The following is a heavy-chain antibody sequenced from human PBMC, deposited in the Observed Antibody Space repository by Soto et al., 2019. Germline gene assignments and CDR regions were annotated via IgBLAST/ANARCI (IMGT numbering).Heavy chain of an antibody. CDR1: GFTFNTHW. V-gene: IGHV3-74*01. CDR3: ARGGAMGVDY. J-gene: IGHJ4*02. Sequence: PGGSLRLSCTASGFTFNTHWMHWVRQAPEKGLVWVSRIYFDGITTNYADSVKGRLTVSRDNAKNTVYLHVNTLRDEDTAVYYCARGGAMGVDYWGQGTLVTVSS. CDR2: IYFDGITT. D-gene: IGHD1-26*01.